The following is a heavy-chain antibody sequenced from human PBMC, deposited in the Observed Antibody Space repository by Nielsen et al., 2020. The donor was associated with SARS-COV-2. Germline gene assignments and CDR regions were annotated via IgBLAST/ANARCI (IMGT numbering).Heavy chain of an antibody. D-gene: IGHD3-10*01. CDR1: GFTVSSNY. J-gene: IGHJ5*02. CDR3: AREFPLGSYGSGDWFDP. CDR2: IYSGGST. Sequence: AGSLTLSCAASGFTVSSNYMSWVRQAPGKGLEWVSVIYSGGSTYYADSVKGRFTISRDNSKNTLYLQMNGLRAEDPALYYCAREFPLGSYGSGDWFDPWGQGTLVTVSS. V-gene: IGHV3-53*01.